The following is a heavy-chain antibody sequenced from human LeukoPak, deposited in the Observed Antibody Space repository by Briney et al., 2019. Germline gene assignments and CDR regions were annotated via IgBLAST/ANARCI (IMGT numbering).Heavy chain of an antibody. CDR2: ISGSGTGT. D-gene: IGHD3-10*01. CDR3: AKGLYHYYGSGSYTLDY. V-gene: IGHV3-23*01. Sequence: PGGSLRLSCAASGFTFSSYAMSWVRQAPGKGLEWVSAISGSGTGTYYADSVKGRFTISRDNSKNTLYLQMNSLRAEDTAVYYCAKGLYHYYGSGSYTLDYWGQGNQVTVSS. CDR1: GFTFSSYA. J-gene: IGHJ4*02.